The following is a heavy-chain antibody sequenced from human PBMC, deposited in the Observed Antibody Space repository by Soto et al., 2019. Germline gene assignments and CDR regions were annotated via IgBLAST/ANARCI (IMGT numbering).Heavy chain of an antibody. V-gene: IGHV3-23*01. D-gene: IGHD1-7*01. CDR1: GFTFSSYA. CDR3: AKDEITGTTGFGMDV. CDR2: ISGSGGST. J-gene: IGHJ6*02. Sequence: GGSLRLSCAASGFTFSSYAMSWVRQAPGKGLEWVSAISGSGGSTYYADSVKGRFTISRDNSKSTLYLQMNSLRAEDTAVYYCAKDEITGTTGFGMDVWGQGTTVTVSS.